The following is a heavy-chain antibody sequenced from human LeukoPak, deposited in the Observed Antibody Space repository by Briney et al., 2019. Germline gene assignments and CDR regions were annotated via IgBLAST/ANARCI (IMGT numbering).Heavy chain of an antibody. D-gene: IGHD2-2*01. CDR2: MNPNSGNT. CDR1: GYTFTSYD. V-gene: IGHV1-8*01. Sequence: GASVKVSCKASGYTFTSYDINWVRQATGQGLEWMGWMNPNSGNTDYAQKFQGRVTITADKSTSTAYMELSSVRSDDTAVYYCARGRNMTLNIVVVPTARQHLGEGWLEPWGQGTLVTVSS. J-gene: IGHJ5*02. CDR3: ARGRNMTLNIVVVPTARQHLGEGWLEP.